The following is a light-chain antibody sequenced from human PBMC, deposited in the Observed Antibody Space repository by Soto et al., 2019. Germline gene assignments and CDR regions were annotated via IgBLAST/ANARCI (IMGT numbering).Light chain of an antibody. V-gene: IGLV1-40*01. Sequence: QAVVTQPPSVSGAPGQRVTISCTGSSSNIGAGYDVHWYQQLPGTAPKLLIYGNSNRPSGVPDRFSGSKSGPSASLAITGLQAEDEADYYCQSYDSSLSGVVFGGGTKLTVL. CDR2: GNS. CDR1: SSNIGAGYD. J-gene: IGLJ2*01. CDR3: QSYDSSLSGVV.